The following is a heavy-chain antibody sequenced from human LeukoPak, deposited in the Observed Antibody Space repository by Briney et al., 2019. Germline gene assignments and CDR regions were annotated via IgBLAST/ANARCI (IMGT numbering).Heavy chain of an antibody. CDR3: AREGFGDFPYYFDY. CDR1: GGSISSGGYY. CDR2: IYYSGST. V-gene: IGHV4-31*03. Sequence: SETLSLTCTVSGGSISSGGYYWRWIRQHPGKGLEWIGYIYYSGSTYYNPSLKSRVTISVDTSKNQFSLKLSSVTAADTAVYYCAREGFGDFPYYFDYWGQGTLVTVSS. D-gene: IGHD2-21*02. J-gene: IGHJ4*02.